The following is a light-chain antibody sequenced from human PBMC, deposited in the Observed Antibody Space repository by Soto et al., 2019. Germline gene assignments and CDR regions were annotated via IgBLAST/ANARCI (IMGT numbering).Light chain of an antibody. V-gene: IGKV1-13*02. J-gene: IGKJ4*01. CDR1: EGINSA. Sequence: AIPLTQSPSSLSASVGDRVTITCRASEGINSALAWYQQKPGKGPNLLISDASSLQRGVPSRFSGSGSGTDFTLTVSSLQPEDFATYYCQQFNTYPLTFGGGTKVEI. CDR3: QQFNTYPLT. CDR2: DAS.